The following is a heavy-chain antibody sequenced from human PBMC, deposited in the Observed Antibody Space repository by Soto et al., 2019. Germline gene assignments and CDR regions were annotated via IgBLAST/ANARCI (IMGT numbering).Heavy chain of an antibody. V-gene: IGHV3-53*01. J-gene: IGHJ4*02. CDR1: GFSVRTNY. Sequence: GSLRLSCAASGFSVRTNYMSWVRQAPGKGLDWVSVFESGGSIYYADSVKGRFIISRDYAKNTVDLQMNSLRVEDTAVYYCARAGVTPHFFDYWGQGTPVTVSS. CDR2: FESGGSI. CDR3: ARAGVTPHFFDY. D-gene: IGHD3-3*02.